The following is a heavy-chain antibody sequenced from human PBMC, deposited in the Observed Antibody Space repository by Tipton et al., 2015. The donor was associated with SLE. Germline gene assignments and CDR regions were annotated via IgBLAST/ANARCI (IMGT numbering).Heavy chain of an antibody. D-gene: IGHD1/OR15-1a*01. CDR3: AKFEKTTDFYLDS. V-gene: IGHV3-23*01. J-gene: IGHJ4*02. CDR2: ISGGGGST. Sequence: SLRLSCATSGFTFSSYALSWVRRAPGKGLDWVSTISGGGGSTYYADFVEGRFSISIDKSKKTLFLQMNSLGVDDTATYYCAKFEKTTDFYLDSWGQGTLVSVSS. CDR1: GFTFSSYA.